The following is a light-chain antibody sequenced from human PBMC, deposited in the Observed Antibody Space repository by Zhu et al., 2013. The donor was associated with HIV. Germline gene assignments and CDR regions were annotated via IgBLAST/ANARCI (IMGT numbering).Light chain of an antibody. CDR1: QSVLYSSNNKNY. J-gene: IGKJ2*03. Sequence: DIVMTQSPDSLAVSLGERATINCKSSQSVLYSSNNKNYLAWYQQNPGQPPKLLIYWASTRESGVPDRFSGSGSGTDFSLKISRVEAEDVGIYYCMQGINLPYSFGQGTKLEIK. CDR2: WAS. CDR3: MQGINLPYS. V-gene: IGKV4-1*01.